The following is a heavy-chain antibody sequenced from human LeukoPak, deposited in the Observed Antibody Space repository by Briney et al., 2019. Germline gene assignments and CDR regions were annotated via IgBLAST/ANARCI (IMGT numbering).Heavy chain of an antibody. D-gene: IGHD1-1*01. Sequence: PGGSLRLSCAASGFTFNSYSMNWVRQAPGRGLEWVSVVYSGGSTHYADSVKGRFTISRDNPKNTLYLQMNSLRAEDTAVYYCARGVTTGTTPYYYAMDVWGQGTTVTVSS. V-gene: IGHV3-53*01. CDR1: GFTFNSYS. CDR2: VYSGGST. J-gene: IGHJ6*02. CDR3: ARGVTTGTTPYYYAMDV.